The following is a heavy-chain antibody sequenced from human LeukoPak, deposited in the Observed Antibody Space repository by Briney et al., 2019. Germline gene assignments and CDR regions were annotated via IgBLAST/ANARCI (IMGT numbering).Heavy chain of an antibody. J-gene: IGHJ4*02. V-gene: IGHV4-59*01. CDR3: ARAPVDCGGDCYGAFDY. Sequence: KPSETLTLTCTVSGGSISSYYWSWIRQPPGKGLEWIGYIYYSGSTNYNPSLKSRVTISVDTSKNQFSLKLSSVTAADTAVYYCARAPVDCGGDCYGAFDYWGQGTLVTVSS. CDR1: GGSISSYY. CDR2: IYYSGST. D-gene: IGHD2-21*02.